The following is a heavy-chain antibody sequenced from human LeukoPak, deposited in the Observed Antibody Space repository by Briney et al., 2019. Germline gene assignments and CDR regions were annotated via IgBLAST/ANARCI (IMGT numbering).Heavy chain of an antibody. V-gene: IGHV4-38-2*02. CDR3: ARGYYYMDV. J-gene: IGHJ6*03. CDR2: IYHSGRT. Sequence: SETLSLTCTVSGYSISSGYYWGWIRQPPGKGLEWIGSIYHSGRTFYNPSLKSRVTISVDTSKNQFSLKLSSVTAADTAVYYCARGYYYMDVWGIGTTVTISS. CDR1: GYSISSGYY.